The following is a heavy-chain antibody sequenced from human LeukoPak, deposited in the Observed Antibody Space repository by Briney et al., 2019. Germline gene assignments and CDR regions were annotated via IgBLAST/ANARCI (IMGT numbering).Heavy chain of an antibody. V-gene: IGHV1-2*02. CDR2: INANGGGT. D-gene: IGHD2-8*02. Sequence: ASVKVSCKASGYTFTAYYMHWVRQAPGQGLEWMGCINANGGGTDYVQKFQGRVTMTRDTSISTAYMELSGLTSDDTAVYYCAIELTGSFYFDNWGQGTLVTVSS. J-gene: IGHJ4*02. CDR3: AIELTGSFYFDN. CDR1: GYTFTAYY.